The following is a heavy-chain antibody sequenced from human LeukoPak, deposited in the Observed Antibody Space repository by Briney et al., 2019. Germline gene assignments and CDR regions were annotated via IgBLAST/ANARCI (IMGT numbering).Heavy chain of an antibody. D-gene: IGHD6-13*01. CDR3: ARVTGYMTEDYFDY. CDR2: VYGSRTT. CDR1: GDSISSGSYY. Sequence: SETLSLTCNVSGDSISSGSYYWSWIRQPAGKGLEWIGRVYGSRTTNYNPSLKSRVTMSVDTSKNQFSLRLSSVTAADTAVYYCARVTGYMTEDYFDYWGQGTLITVSS. J-gene: IGHJ4*02. V-gene: IGHV4-61*10.